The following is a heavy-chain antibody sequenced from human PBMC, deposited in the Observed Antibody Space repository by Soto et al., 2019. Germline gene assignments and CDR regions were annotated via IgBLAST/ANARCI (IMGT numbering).Heavy chain of an antibody. Sequence: SVKVSCKASGGTFSSYAISWVRQAPGQGLEWMGGIIPIFGTANYAQKFQGRVTITADESTSTAYMELNSLRAEDTAVYYCAKVMSSVVVITSAPGDFDYWGQGTLVTVSS. CDR3: AKVMSSVVVITSAPGDFDY. D-gene: IGHD3-22*01. CDR2: IIPIFGTA. V-gene: IGHV1-69*13. J-gene: IGHJ4*02. CDR1: GGTFSSYA.